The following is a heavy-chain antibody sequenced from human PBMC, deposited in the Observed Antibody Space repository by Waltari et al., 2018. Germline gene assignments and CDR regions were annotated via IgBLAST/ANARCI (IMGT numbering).Heavy chain of an antibody. CDR1: GFTFDDYA. CDR2: ITWNSDNV. J-gene: IGHJ3*01. Sequence: EVQLVESGGGLVQPARSLKVSCAASGFTFDDYAMHWVRQAPRKGREWVAGITWNSDNVAYADPVKGRITIARDNAKNSLSLEMKSLRPEDTALYYCAKDMLVGADRLAPAFDLWGLGTMVTVSS. V-gene: IGHV3-9*01. D-gene: IGHD1-26*01. CDR3: AKDMLVGADRLAPAFDL.